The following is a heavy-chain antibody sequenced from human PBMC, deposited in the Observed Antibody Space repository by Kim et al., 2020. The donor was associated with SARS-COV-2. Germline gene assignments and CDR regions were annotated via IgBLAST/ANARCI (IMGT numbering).Heavy chain of an antibody. J-gene: IGHJ5*02. CDR1: GYTFTSYG. D-gene: IGHD6-13*01. CDR3: ARDLSVGKRYFVQQQLVRDRSNWVDP. Sequence: ASVKVSCKASGYTFTSYGISWVRQAPGQGLEWMGWISAYNGNTNYAQKLQGRVTMTTDTSTSTAYMELRSLRSDDTAVYYCARDLSVGKRYFVQQQLVRDRSNWVDPGGQGTLVTVSS. V-gene: IGHV1-18*01. CDR2: ISAYNGNT.